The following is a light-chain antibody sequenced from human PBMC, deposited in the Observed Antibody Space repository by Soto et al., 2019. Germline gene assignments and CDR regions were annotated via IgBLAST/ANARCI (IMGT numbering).Light chain of an antibody. CDR2: GAS. Sequence: EIVLTQSPGTLSLSPGERATLSCRASQSVSSSYLAWYQQKPGQAPRLLIYGASSRATGVPDRFSGSGSGTDFTLTISRLEPEDFAVYSCHHYASTFGQGTKVDIK. J-gene: IGKJ1*01. CDR1: QSVSSSY. V-gene: IGKV3-20*01. CDR3: HHYAST.